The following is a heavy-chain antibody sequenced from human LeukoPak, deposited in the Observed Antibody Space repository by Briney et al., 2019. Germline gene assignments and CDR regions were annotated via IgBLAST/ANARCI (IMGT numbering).Heavy chain of an antibody. V-gene: IGHV3-23*01. J-gene: IGHJ4*02. Sequence: GGSLRLSCAASGFTFSTYAMTWVRQAPGKGLEWVSLISGTGGSTYYADSVKGRFTISRDNSKNTLYLQMNSLRAEDTAVYYCAKNPSRTRTTIFGVIITGYFDNWGQGTLVTVSS. CDR1: GFTFSTYA. D-gene: IGHD3-3*01. CDR2: ISGTGGST. CDR3: AKNPSRTRTTIFGVIITGYFDN.